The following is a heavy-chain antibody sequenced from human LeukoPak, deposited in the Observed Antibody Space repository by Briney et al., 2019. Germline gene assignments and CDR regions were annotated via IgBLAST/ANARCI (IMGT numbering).Heavy chain of an antibody. CDR3: AKVHDYVWGSYRYTRPAYFDY. V-gene: IGHV3-30*02. CDR1: GFTFSSYG. J-gene: IGHJ4*02. Sequence: GGSLRLSCAASGFTFSSYGMHWVRQAPGKGLEWVAFIRYDGSNKYYADSVKGRFTISRDNSKDTLYLQMNSLRAEDTAVYYCAKVHDYVWGSYRYTRPAYFDYWGQGTLVTVSS. D-gene: IGHD3-16*02. CDR2: IRYDGSNK.